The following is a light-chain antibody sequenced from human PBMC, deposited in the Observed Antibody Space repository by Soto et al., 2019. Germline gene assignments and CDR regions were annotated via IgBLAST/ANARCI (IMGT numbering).Light chain of an antibody. V-gene: IGKV1-5*01. CDR2: DAC. CDR3: QQYGTYLWT. CDR1: QTVSSW. Sequence: DIQMTQSPSTLSGSVGDRVTITCRGSQTVSSWLAWYQRNPGKAPKLLMYDACSLESRVQSMCSGSGARTEFILTINSLQHDDVATYYCQQYGTYLWTFGQGTKVDIK. J-gene: IGKJ1*01.